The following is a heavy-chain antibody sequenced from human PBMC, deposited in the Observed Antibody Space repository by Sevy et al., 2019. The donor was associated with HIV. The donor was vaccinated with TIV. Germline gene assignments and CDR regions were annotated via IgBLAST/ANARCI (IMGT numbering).Heavy chain of an antibody. CDR1: GYSFTAHW. Sequence: GESLKISCQDSGYSFTAHWIGWVRQMPGKGLEWMGILFPGNSDVRSFQGQVTVSVDRSTNTAYLQWGSLTASDSAIYYCARGGHLSLDAFDVWGLGTMVTVSS. V-gene: IGHV5-51*01. CDR2: LFPGNSDV. CDR3: ARGGHLSLDAFDV. J-gene: IGHJ3*01. D-gene: IGHD2-15*01.